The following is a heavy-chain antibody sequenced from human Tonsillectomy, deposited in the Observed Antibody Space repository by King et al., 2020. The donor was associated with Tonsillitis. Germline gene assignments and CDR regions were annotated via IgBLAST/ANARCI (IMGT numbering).Heavy chain of an antibody. D-gene: IGHD3-3*01. CDR2: IYYSGST. V-gene: IGHV4-59*01. J-gene: IGHJ6*03. Sequence: VQLQESGPGLVKPSETLSLTCAVSGGSISSSYWRWIRQPPGKGLEWIGYIYYSGSTNYNPSLKSRVTISVDTSKNQFSLKLSSVTAADTAVYYCARVTIFGVASPPYYYYYMDVWGKGTTVTVSS. CDR1: GGSISSSY. CDR3: ARVTIFGVASPPYYYYYMDV.